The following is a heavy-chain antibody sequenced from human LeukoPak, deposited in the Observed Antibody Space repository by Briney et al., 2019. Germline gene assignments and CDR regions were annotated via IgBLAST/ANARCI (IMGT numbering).Heavy chain of an antibody. Sequence: GGSLRLSCAASGFTFSSYGMHWVRQAPGKGLEWVAVIWYDGSNKYYADSVKGRFTISRDNSKNTLYLQMNSLRAEDTAVYYCAKDRSSNWALDYWGQGTLVTVSS. J-gene: IGHJ4*02. CDR3: AKDRSSNWALDY. CDR1: GFTFSSYG. D-gene: IGHD1-1*01. CDR2: IWYDGSNK. V-gene: IGHV3-30*02.